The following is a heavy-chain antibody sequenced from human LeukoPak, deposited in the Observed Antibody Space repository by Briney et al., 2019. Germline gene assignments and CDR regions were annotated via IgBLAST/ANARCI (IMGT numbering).Heavy chain of an antibody. CDR3: ATGGYDSSGYYDY. Sequence: SETLSLTCTVSGGSISSSSYYWGWIRQPPGKGLEWIGSIYYSGSTYYNPSLKSRVTISVDTSKNQFSLKLSSVTAADTAVYYCATGGYDSSGYYDYWGQGTLVTVSS. J-gene: IGHJ4*02. CDR1: GGSISSSSYY. D-gene: IGHD3-22*01. V-gene: IGHV4-39*07. CDR2: IYYSGST.